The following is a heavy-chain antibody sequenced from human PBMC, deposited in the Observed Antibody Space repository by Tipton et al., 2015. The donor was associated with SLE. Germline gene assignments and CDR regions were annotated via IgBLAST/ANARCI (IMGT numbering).Heavy chain of an antibody. D-gene: IGHD3-16*01. V-gene: IGHV4-59*08. CDR3: ARQRTIGGKDYGMDV. CDR2: IYHSGIT. CDR1: GGSIRSYY. Sequence: TLSLTCTVSGGSIRSYYWTWIRQPPGKRLEWIAYIYHSGITNYNPSLQSRVTISVDRSKNQFSLNLSSVTAADTAVYYCARQRTIGGKDYGMDVWGQGTTVTVSS. J-gene: IGHJ6*02.